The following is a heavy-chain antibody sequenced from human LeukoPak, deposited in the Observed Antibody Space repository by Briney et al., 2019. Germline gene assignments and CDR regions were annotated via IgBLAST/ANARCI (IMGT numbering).Heavy chain of an antibody. D-gene: IGHD5-24*01. CDR3: ARVRRDGYNEDAFDI. V-gene: IGHV4-59*01. CDR1: GGSISSYY. Sequence: PSETLSLTCTDSGGSISSYYWSWIRQPPGKGLEWIGYIYYSGSTNYNPSLKSRVTISVDTSKNQFSLKLSSVTAADTAVYYCARVRRDGYNEDAFDIWGQGTMVTVSS. CDR2: IYYSGST. J-gene: IGHJ3*02.